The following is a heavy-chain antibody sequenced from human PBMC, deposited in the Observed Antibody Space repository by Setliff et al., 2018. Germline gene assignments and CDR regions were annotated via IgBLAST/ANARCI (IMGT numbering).Heavy chain of an antibody. J-gene: IGHJ6*03. CDR1: GSTFRSYS. D-gene: IGHD2-2*02. Sequence: PGGSLRLSCSASGSTFRSYSRNGVRQAPGKGLGWVSYISSSSSTIYYADSVKGRFTISRDNAKNSVYLQMNSLRAEDTAVYYCAKSGGYCSSTSCYSYYYYMDVWGKGATVTVSS. CDR3: AKSGGYCSSTSCYSYYYYMDV. CDR2: ISSSSSTI. V-gene: IGHV3-48*04.